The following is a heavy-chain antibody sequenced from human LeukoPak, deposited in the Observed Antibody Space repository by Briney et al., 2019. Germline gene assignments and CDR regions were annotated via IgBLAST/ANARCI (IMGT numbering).Heavy chain of an antibody. Sequence: GGSLRLSCASSGFTFSSYSMNWVRQAPGKGLEWVSSISSSSSYIYYADSLKGRFTISRDNAKNSLYLQMNSLRAEDTAVYYCARDGDYYDSRGDAFDIWGQGAMVTVAS. CDR3: ARDGDYYDSRGDAFDI. J-gene: IGHJ3*02. CDR2: ISSSSSYI. D-gene: IGHD3-22*01. CDR1: GFTFSSYS. V-gene: IGHV3-21*01.